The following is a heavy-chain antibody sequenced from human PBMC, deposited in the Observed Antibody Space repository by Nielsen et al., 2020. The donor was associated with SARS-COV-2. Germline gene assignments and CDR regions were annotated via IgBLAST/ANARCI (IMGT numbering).Heavy chain of an antibody. CDR2: VSASGGST. D-gene: IGHD3-10*01. Sequence: GGSLRLSCAASGCTFNIYAMAWVRRAPGRGLQWVTGVSASGGSTYYTDSVKGRFSISRDNSKNTLFLQMHSLRVEDTALYYCAKDGVVRGDALDLWGQGTMVTVSS. V-gene: IGHV3-23*01. CDR3: AKDGVVRGDALDL. CDR1: GCTFNIYA. J-gene: IGHJ3*01.